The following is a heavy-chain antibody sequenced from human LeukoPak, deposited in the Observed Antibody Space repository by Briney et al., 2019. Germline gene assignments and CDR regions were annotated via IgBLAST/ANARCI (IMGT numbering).Heavy chain of an antibody. Sequence: GASVKVSCKASGYTFTSYYMHWVRQAPGQGLEWMGIINPSGGSTSYAQKFQGRVTMTRDTSTSTAYMELSSLRAEDTAVYYCARGNPMSTIVVVPAGHETPFDYWGQGTLVTVSS. CDR3: ARGNPMSTIVVVPAGHETPFDY. CDR2: INPSGGST. CDR1: GYTFTSYY. J-gene: IGHJ4*02. V-gene: IGHV1-46*01. D-gene: IGHD2-2*01.